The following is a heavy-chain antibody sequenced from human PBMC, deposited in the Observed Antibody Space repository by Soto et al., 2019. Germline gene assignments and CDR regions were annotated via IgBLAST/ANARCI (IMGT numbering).Heavy chain of an antibody. CDR2: IYHSGSI. CDR3: ARSHDSSGFLFDY. V-gene: IGHV4-4*02. CDR1: DGSLSSSHW. D-gene: IGHD3-22*01. Sequence: SETLSLTCAVSDGSLSSSHWWSWVRQPPGKGLEWIGEIYHSGSINYSPSLSRRLTISVDKSKNQFSLKLNSVTAADSAVYYCARSHDSSGFLFDYWGQGTLVTVSS. J-gene: IGHJ4*02.